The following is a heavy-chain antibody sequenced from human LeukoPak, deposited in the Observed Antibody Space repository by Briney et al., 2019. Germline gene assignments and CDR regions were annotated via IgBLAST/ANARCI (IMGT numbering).Heavy chain of an antibody. D-gene: IGHD4-17*01. CDR3: AKAGGATVTRYYFDY. Sequence: GGSLRLSCAASGFTFSSYSMNWVRQAPGKGLEWVSAISGSGGSTYYADSVKGRFTISRDNSKNTLYLQMNSLRAEDTAVYYCAKAGGATVTRYYFDYWGQGTLVTVSS. CDR2: ISGSGGST. J-gene: IGHJ4*02. CDR1: GFTFSSYS. V-gene: IGHV3-23*01.